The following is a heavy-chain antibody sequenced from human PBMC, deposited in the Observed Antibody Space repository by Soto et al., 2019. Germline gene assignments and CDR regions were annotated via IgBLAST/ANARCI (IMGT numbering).Heavy chain of an antibody. CDR3: AREGYSSSWRNWFDP. V-gene: IGHV6-1*01. D-gene: IGHD6-13*01. J-gene: IGHJ5*02. Sequence: CAISGDSVSSNSAAWNWIRHSPSRGLEWLGRTYYRSKWYNDYAVSVKSRIIINPDTSKNQFSLQLNSVTPEDTAVYYCAREGYSSSWRNWFDPWGQGTLVTVSS. CDR2: TYYRSKWYN. CDR1: GDSVSSNSAA.